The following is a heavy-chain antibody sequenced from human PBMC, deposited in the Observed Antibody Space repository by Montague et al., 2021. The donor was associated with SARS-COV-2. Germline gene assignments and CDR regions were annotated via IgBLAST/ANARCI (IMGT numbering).Heavy chain of an antibody. CDR1: GGSISSRDW. V-gene: IGHV4-4*02. Sequence: SETLSLTCAVSGGSISSRDWWCWVLQPPGKGLEWIGEIHQSESGRTNYNPSLKSLVTISMNQSKNYFSLNPSSMTAADSAVYYCGGTWVYFSPVDVWGQGTTVIVSS. CDR2: IHQSESGRT. D-gene: IGHD3-3*01. J-gene: IGHJ6*02. CDR3: GGTWVYFSPVDV.